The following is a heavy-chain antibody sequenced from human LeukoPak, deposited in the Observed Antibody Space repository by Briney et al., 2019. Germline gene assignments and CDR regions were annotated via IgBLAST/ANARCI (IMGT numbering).Heavy chain of an antibody. D-gene: IGHD1-26*01. Sequence: ASVKVSCKASGYTFTGYYMHWVRQAPGQGLEWMGWINPNSGGTNYAQKFQGRVTMTRDTSISTAYMELSRLRSDDTAVYYCARGESGSYCWFDYWGQGTLVTVSS. V-gene: IGHV1-2*02. CDR2: INPNSGGT. CDR1: GYTFTGYY. J-gene: IGHJ4*02. CDR3: ARGESGSYCWFDY.